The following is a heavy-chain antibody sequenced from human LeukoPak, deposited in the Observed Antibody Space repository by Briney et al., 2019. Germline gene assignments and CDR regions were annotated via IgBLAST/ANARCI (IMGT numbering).Heavy chain of an antibody. CDR3: AMEVPDFDY. D-gene: IGHD1-7*01. V-gene: IGHV3-23*01. CDR2: ISGSGGSK. J-gene: IGHJ4*02. Sequence: PGGSLRLSCAASGFTFSSYGMSWVRQAPGKGLEWVSAISGSGGSKYYADSVQCPFTISTANSKITLYLQMNSLRAEDTAVYSCAMEVPDFDYWGRGTLVTVSS. CDR1: GFTFSSYG.